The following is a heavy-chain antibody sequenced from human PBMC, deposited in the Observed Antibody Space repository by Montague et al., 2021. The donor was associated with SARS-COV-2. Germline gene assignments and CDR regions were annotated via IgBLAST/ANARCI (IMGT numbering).Heavy chain of an antibody. CDR3: ARGLTDVTVILVFVGASLYFDS. Sequence: SETLPLTCAVYGGSFSGHSWTWIRQPPGKGLEWIGETNRSGGTDXNPSLKSRVTISVDTSKNQFPLKLSSLTAADTAVYYCARGLTDVTVILVFVGASLYFDSWGQGALVTVSS. CDR1: GGSFSGHS. J-gene: IGHJ4*02. V-gene: IGHV4-34*01. D-gene: IGHD3-22*01. CDR2: TNRSGGT.